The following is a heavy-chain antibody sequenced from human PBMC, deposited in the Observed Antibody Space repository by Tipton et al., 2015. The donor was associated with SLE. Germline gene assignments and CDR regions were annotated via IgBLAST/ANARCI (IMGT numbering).Heavy chain of an antibody. D-gene: IGHD4-17*01. CDR3: ARIRPGHGDPFDF. Sequence: TLSLTCTVSGDSVGTNYWNWFRRPAGKGLEWIGRLYGSGSPTHYNPSLEGRVTVSVDTSQNQVSLKLTSVTAADTAVYYCARIRPGHGDPFDFWGQGTLVTVSS. CDR2: LYGSGSPT. J-gene: IGHJ4*02. CDR1: GDSVGTNY. V-gene: IGHV4-4*07.